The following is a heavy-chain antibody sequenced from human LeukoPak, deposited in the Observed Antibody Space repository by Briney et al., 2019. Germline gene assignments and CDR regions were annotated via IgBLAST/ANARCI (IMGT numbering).Heavy chain of an antibody. CDR1: GFTFSSYE. V-gene: IGHV3-48*03. Sequence: GGSLRLSCAASGFTFSSYEMNWVRQAPGKGLEWVSYISSSGSTKDYADSVKGRFTISRDNAKNSLYLQMNSLRAEDTGVYYCARELARSGFDPWGQGTLVTVSP. J-gene: IGHJ5*02. D-gene: IGHD6-19*01. CDR2: ISSSGSTK. CDR3: ARELARSGFDP.